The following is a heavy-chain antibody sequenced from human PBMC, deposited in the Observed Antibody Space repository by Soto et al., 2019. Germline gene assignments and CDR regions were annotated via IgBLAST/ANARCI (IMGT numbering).Heavy chain of an antibody. J-gene: IGHJ6*02. Sequence: QVQLVQSGAEVKKPGSSVKVSCKASGGTFSSYAISWVRQAPGQGLEWMGGIIPIFGTANYAQKFQGRVTITADESTRPAYMELSSLRSEDTAVYYCASTNRQHIVVVPAAISPGMNYGMDVWGQGTTVTVSS. D-gene: IGHD2-2*02. V-gene: IGHV1-69*01. CDR3: ASTNRQHIVVVPAAISPGMNYGMDV. CDR2: IIPIFGTA. CDR1: GGTFSSYA.